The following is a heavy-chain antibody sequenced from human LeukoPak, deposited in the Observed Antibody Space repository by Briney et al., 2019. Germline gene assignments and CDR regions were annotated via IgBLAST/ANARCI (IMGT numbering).Heavy chain of an antibody. CDR1: GYSIRSGYH. J-gene: IGHJ4*02. Sequence: SETLSLTCSVSGYSIRSGYHWAWIRLPPGKGLAWIGSTNYNDRPYYTPSLKSRVTISVDTSTNQFSLKMTSVTAADTAVYFCARSELNDYMIYWGQGRPVTVSS. V-gene: IGHV4-38-2*02. CDR3: ARSELNDYMIY. D-gene: IGHD4-11*01. CDR2: TNYNDRP.